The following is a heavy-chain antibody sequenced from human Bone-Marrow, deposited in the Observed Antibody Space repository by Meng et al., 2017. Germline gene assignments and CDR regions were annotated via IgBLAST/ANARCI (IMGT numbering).Heavy chain of an antibody. D-gene: IGHD5-18*01. CDR1: GFTFSSYA. CDR3: ARDSIPYSYGENYFDY. CDR2: ISYDGSNK. J-gene: IGHJ4*02. V-gene: IGHV3-30*01. Sequence: SLKISCAASGFTFSSYAMHWVRQAPGKGLEWVAVISYDGSNKYYADSVKGRFTISRDNSKNTLYLQMNSLRAEDTAVYYCARDSIPYSYGENYFDYWGQGTLVTVSS.